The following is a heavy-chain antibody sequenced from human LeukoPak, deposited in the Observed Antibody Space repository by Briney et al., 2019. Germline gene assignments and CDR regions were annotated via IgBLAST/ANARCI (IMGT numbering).Heavy chain of an antibody. V-gene: IGHV3-30*18. CDR3: AKDSASLSSHFATYFDY. CDR2: ISHDGTTNE. J-gene: IGHJ4*02. D-gene: IGHD6-13*01. CDR1: GFIFDAYG. Sequence: GGSLRLSCAASGFIFDAYGMHWVRQAPGKGLEWVAVISHDGTTNEYYSDSVKGRFTISRDNSKNTLYLQMNTLRTEDTAVYYCAKDSASLSSHFATYFDYWGQGTLVTVSS.